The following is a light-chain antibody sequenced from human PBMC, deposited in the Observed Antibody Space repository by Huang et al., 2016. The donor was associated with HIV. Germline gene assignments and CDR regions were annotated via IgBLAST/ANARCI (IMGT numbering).Light chain of an antibody. CDR1: QTINSY. V-gene: IGKV1-39*01. Sequence: DIQMTQSPSSLSASVGDRVTITCRASQTINSYLHWYQQKPGKAPQLLIYAASNLQSGVPSRFSGGGSGTDFTLTISRLQPEDFATYYCQQTYSSPRTFGQGTKVDIK. J-gene: IGKJ1*01. CDR3: QQTYSSPRT. CDR2: AAS.